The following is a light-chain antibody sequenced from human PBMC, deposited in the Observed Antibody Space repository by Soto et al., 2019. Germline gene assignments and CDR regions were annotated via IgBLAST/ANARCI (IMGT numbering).Light chain of an antibody. CDR2: DIF. CDR1: QSVGSD. V-gene: IGKV3D-15*01. Sequence: EIVMTQSPATLSVSPGERATLSCRASQSVGSDLAGYQQKPGQAPRLVIYDIFTRATGVPPRISGSGSGTEFTLTISSLQSEDFAVYYCQQYNSWPLTFGGGTKVEIK. CDR3: QQYNSWPLT. J-gene: IGKJ4*01.